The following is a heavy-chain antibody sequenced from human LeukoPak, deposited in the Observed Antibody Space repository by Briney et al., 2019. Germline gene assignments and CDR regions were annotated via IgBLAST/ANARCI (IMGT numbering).Heavy chain of an antibody. CDR3: ARGHGDYGY. CDR1: GGSFSGYY. Sequence: SETLSLTCAVYGGSFSGYYWSWIRQPPGKGLEWIGEINHSGSTNYNPSFKSRVTISVDTSKNQFSLKLSSVTAADTAVYYCARGHGDYGYWGQGTLVTVSS. V-gene: IGHV4-34*01. D-gene: IGHD4-17*01. J-gene: IGHJ4*02. CDR2: INHSGST.